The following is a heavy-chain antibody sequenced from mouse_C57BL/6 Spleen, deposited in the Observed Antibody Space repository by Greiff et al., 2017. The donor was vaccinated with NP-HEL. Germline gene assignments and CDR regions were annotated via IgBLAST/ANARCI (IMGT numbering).Heavy chain of an antibody. CDR2: IDPSDSYT. J-gene: IGHJ3*01. D-gene: IGHD1-1*01. CDR1: GYTFTSYW. V-gene: IGHV1-59*01. Sequence: VQLQQPGAELVRPGTSVKLSCKASGYTFTSYWMHWVKQRPGQGLEWIGVIDPSDSYTNYNQKFKGKATLTVDTSSSTAYMPRSSLTSEDSAVYYCARDYGSSYVAYWGQGTLVTVSA. CDR3: ARDYGSSYVAY.